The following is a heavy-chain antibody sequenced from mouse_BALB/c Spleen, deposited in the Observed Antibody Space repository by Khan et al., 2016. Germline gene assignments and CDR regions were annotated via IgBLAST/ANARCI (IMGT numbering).Heavy chain of an antibody. CDR2: IWAGGST. Sequence: VQLQESGPGLVAPSQSLSITCTVSGFSLTSYGVHWVRQPPGKGLEWLGVIWAGGSTNYNSALMSRLSISKDNSKNQVFLKMNSLQTDDTAMYXCARGYYGTPYYAMDYWGQGTSVTVSS. CDR1: GFSLTSYG. V-gene: IGHV2-9*02. D-gene: IGHD2-1*01. J-gene: IGHJ4*01. CDR3: ARGYYGTPYYAMDY.